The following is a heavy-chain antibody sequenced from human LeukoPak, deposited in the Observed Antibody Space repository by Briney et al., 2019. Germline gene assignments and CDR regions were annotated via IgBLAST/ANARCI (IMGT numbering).Heavy chain of an antibody. Sequence: GGSLRLSCAASGFTFSSYGMHWVRQAAGKGLEGVAFIRYDGSNKYYADSVKGRFTISRDNSKNTLYLQMNSLRAEDTAVYYCAKDGDGETGRFDYWGQGTLVTVSS. D-gene: IGHD3-10*01. CDR3: AKDGDGETGRFDY. CDR1: GFTFSSYG. CDR2: IRYDGSNK. V-gene: IGHV3-30*02. J-gene: IGHJ4*02.